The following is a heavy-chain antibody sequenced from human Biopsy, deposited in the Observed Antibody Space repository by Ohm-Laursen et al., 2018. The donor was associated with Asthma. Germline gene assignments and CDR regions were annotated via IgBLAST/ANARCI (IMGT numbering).Heavy chain of an antibody. D-gene: IGHD3-22*01. Sequence: SDTLSLTWTVSGGSITSSSYYWGWIRQPPGKGMEWIGSMYHSGSPYSHPSLKSRATISVDTSKNQLSLKMSSVTAADTAVYFCVRHQYSSSWSTFDYWGQGALVTVSS. CDR2: MYHSGSP. CDR1: GGSITSSSYY. J-gene: IGHJ4*02. V-gene: IGHV4-39*01. CDR3: VRHQYSSSWSTFDY.